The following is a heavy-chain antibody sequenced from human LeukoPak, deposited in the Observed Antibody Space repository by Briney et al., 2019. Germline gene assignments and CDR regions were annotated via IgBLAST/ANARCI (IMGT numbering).Heavy chain of an antibody. CDR1: GDSISSYSAA. D-gene: IGHD3-22*01. J-gene: IGHJ4*02. Sequence: SQTLSVTCVISGDSISSYSAAWNWIRQSPSRGLEWPGRTYFRSKWYNDYAESVKSRLTINPDTSKNQFSLHLNSVTPEDTAVYYCARDRSEEAHYYNSSGFDYWGQGALVTVSS. CDR3: ARDRSEEAHYYNSSGFDY. CDR2: TYFRSKWYN. V-gene: IGHV6-1*01.